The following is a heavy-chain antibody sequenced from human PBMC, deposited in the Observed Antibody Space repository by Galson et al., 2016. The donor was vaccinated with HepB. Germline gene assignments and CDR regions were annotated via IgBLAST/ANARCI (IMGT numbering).Heavy chain of an antibody. Sequence: SLRLSCAASGFTFSSHWMRWVRQAPGTGLEWVANIKQDGSERYYVDSVKGRFTISRDNAKNSLYLQMNSLRVEDTAVYYCAHAPNLYYFDNWGQGTLVTASS. CDR1: GFTFSSHW. D-gene: IGHD2-2*01. J-gene: IGHJ4*02. CDR2: IKQDGSER. CDR3: AHAPNLYYFDN. V-gene: IGHV3-7*03.